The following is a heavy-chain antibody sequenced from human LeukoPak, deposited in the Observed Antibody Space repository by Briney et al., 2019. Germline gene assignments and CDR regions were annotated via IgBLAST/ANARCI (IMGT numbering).Heavy chain of an antibody. Sequence: NASETLSLTCTVSGGSISSYYWSWIRQPAGKGLEWIGRIYTSGSTYYNPSLKNRVTISVDTSKSQFSLKLSSVTAADTAVYYCARDTSGEISWFDPWGQGTLVIVSS. J-gene: IGHJ5*02. CDR2: IYTSGST. V-gene: IGHV4-4*07. CDR3: ARDTSGEISWFDP. D-gene: IGHD3-16*01. CDR1: GGSISSYY.